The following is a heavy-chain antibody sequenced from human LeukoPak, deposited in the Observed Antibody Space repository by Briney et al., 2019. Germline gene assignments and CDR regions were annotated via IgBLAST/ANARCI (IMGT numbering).Heavy chain of an antibody. CDR2: ISNGGNE. CDR3: ARRMGDARCCSGYSCLPPDY. Sequence: PGGSLRLSCAASGFTFSGYGMNWVRQAPGKGLEWVASISNGGNEFYADSVKGRFAVSRDTSKNTLYLQMNSLRAEDTAVYYCARRMGDARCCSGYSCLPPDYWGQGTLVTVSS. V-gene: IGHV3-30*01. CDR1: GFTFSGYG. J-gene: IGHJ4*02. D-gene: IGHD2-15*01.